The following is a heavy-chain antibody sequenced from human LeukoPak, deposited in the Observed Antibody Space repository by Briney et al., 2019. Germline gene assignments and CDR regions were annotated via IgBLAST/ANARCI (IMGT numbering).Heavy chain of an antibody. CDR1: GFSLSTSGMR. J-gene: IGHJ4*02. V-gene: IGHV2-70*04. CDR2: IDWDDDK. D-gene: IGHD3-10*01. CDR3: AREDYYGSGSYYYYFDY. Sequence: GSGPTLLHPTPTLTLTCTFSGFSLSTSGMRVSWIRQPPGKTLEWLPRIDWDDDKFYSTSLKTRLTISKDTSKNQVVLTMTNMDPVDTATYYCAREDYYGSGSYYYYFDYWGQGTLVTVSS.